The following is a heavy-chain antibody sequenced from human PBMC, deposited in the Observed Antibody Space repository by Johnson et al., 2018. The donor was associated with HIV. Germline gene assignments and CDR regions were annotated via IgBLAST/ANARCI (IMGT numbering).Heavy chain of an antibody. Sequence: VQLVESGGGLVQPGGSLRLSCAASGFTFSSYAMHWVRQAPGKGLEWVGRIRSEIDGGTTDYAAPVKGRFTISRDDSKNTLYLQMTSLKIEDTAVYYCTTGQLGGASDIWGQGTMVTVSS. CDR3: TTGQLGGASDI. CDR1: GFTFSSYA. CDR2: IRSEIDGGTT. J-gene: IGHJ3*02. V-gene: IGHV3-15*01. D-gene: IGHD6-13*01.